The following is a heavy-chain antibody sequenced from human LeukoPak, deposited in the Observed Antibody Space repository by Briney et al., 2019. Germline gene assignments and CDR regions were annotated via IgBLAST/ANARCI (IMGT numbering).Heavy chain of an antibody. J-gene: IGHJ4*02. Sequence: GGSLRLSCAASGFTFSGFWMSWVRQAPTKGLEWVANIKYDGSDKLYVDSVKGRFTVSRDNANNSLYLQMNSLRAEDTAVYYCVRGGGSFDSWGQGTLVTVSS. CDR3: VRGGGSFDS. CDR2: IKYDGSDK. V-gene: IGHV3-7*04. CDR1: GFTFSGFW. D-gene: IGHD3-16*01.